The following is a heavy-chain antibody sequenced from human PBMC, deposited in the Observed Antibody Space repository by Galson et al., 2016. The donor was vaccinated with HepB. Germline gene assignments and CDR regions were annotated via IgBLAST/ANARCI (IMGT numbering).Heavy chain of an antibody. CDR1: NGSVSSYSYY. V-gene: IGHV4-61*01. CDR2: IYYSGST. CDR3: AREAVTTAYGVDV. Sequence: ETLSLTCTVSNGSVSSYSYYWSWFRQPPGKGLEWIGYIYYSGSTNYNPSLKSRVTMSLDTSKNQFSLKLTSVTAADSAVYCCAREAVTTAYGVDVWGQGTTVTVSS. J-gene: IGHJ6*02. D-gene: IGHD4-17*01.